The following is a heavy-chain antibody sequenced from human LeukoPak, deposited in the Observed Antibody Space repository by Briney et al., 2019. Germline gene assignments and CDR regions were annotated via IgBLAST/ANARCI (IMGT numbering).Heavy chain of an antibody. V-gene: IGHV3-9*03. Sequence: GGSLRLSCVASGFTFKDYGMTWVRQAPGKGLEWVSGFSWNSGPRGYTDSVRGRLTISRDNAKNSLYLQMSSLRAEDMALYYCAKDLFTFNSCGEGTMVSVPS. J-gene: IGHJ3*02. D-gene: IGHD3-3*01. CDR2: FSWNSGPR. CDR1: GFTFKDYG. CDR3: AKDLFTFNS.